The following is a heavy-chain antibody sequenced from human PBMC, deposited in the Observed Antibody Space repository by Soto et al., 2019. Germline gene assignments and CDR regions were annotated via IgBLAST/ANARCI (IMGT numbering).Heavy chain of an antibody. CDR1: GGSLKTYN. CDR2: IYHSGST. J-gene: IGHJ4*02. D-gene: IGHD2-8*01. Sequence: QVQLQESGPGLVKPSETLSLTCNVSGGSLKTYNWSWIRKPPGKGLEWIGYIYHSGSTNYNPSLHSRATISVDTSKNQVSLRLSSVTPADTAVYYCARVIRAVGVPFDFWGQGTLVTVSS. V-gene: IGHV4-59*01. CDR3: ARVIRAVGVPFDF.